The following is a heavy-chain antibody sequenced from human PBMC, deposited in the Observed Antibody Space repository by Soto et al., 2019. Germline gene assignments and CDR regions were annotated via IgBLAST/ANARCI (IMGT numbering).Heavy chain of an antibody. CDR1: GGSISPFY. CDR3: ARVGGVAARTFDY. CDR2: LYYSGNT. J-gene: IGHJ4*02. Sequence: QVQLQESGPGVVKPSETLSLTCTVSGGSISPFYWSWVRQPPGKGLEWIGYLYYSGNTNYNPSLKSRVTISVDASKNQVSLRLTSVTAADTVVYYCARVGGVAARTFDYWGQGTVVTVSS. D-gene: IGHD2-15*01. V-gene: IGHV4-59*01.